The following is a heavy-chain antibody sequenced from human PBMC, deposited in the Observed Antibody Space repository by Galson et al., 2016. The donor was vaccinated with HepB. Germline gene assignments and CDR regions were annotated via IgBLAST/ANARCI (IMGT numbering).Heavy chain of an antibody. CDR1: GGSILNYS. CDR3: ARDLNGGGNYYYGMDV. V-gene: IGHV4-59*01. CDR2: IDHSGST. Sequence: SETLSLTCSVSGGSILNYSWSWVRQVPGKGPEWIGCIDHSGSTIYDSSFKSRVTISVATSRNQFSLRLSSVTAADSAVYFCARDLNGGGNYYYGMDVWGRGTTVTVAS. D-gene: IGHD7-27*01. J-gene: IGHJ6*04.